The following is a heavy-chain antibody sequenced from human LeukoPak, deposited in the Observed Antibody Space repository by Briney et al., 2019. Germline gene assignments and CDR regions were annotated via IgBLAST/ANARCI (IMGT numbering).Heavy chain of an antibody. CDR2: ISSSSSYI. CDR3: ARDISPQLVVDY. CDR1: GFTFSSYS. D-gene: IGHD1-1*01. Sequence: GSLRLSCAASGFTFSSYSMNWVRQAPGKGLEWVSSISSSSSYIYYADSVKGRFTISRDNAKNSLYLQMNSLRAEDTAVYYCARDISPQLVVDYWGQGTLVTVSS. V-gene: IGHV3-21*04. J-gene: IGHJ4*02.